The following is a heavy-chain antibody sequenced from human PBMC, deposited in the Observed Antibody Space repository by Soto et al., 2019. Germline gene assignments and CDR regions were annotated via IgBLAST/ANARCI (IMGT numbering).Heavy chain of an antibody. D-gene: IGHD3-22*01. J-gene: IGHJ6*02. CDR3: ARDALAGYDSSGYSLYYYYYGMDV. V-gene: IGHV3-33*01. Sequence: GGSLRLSCAASGFTFSSYGMHWVRQAPGKGLEWVAVIWYDGSNKYYADSVKGRFTISRDNSKNTLYLQMNSLRAEDTAVYYCARDALAGYDSSGYSLYYYYYGMDVWGQGTTVTVSS. CDR2: IWYDGSNK. CDR1: GFTFSSYG.